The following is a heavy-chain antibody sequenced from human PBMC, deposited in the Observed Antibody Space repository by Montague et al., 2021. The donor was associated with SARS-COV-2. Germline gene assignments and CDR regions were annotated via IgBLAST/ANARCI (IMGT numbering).Heavy chain of an antibody. Sequence: SLRLSCAASGFTFDDYAMHWVRQAPGKGLEWVSGISWNSGSIGYADSVKGRFTISRDNAKNSLHLQMNSLRAEDTALYYCAKLPYERWLQSRKRRDAFDIWGQGTMVTVSS. J-gene: IGHJ3*02. CDR2: ISWNSGSI. D-gene: IGHD5-24*01. V-gene: IGHV3-9*01. CDR3: AKLPYERWLQSRKRRDAFDI. CDR1: GFTFDDYA.